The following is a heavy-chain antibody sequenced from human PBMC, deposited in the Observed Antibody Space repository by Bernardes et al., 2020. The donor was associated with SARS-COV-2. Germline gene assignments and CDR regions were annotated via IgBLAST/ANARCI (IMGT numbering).Heavy chain of an antibody. J-gene: IGHJ2*01. CDR2: ISYDGSNK. V-gene: IGHV3-30*01. CDR3: ARGTFIAACPDL. CDR1: GFTFSSYA. D-gene: IGHD6-6*01. Sequence: GGSLRLSCAASGFTFSSYAMHWVRQAPGKGLEWVAVISYDGSNKYYADSVKGRFTISRDNSKNTLYLQMNSLRAEDTAVYYCARGTFIAACPDLWGRGTLVTVSS.